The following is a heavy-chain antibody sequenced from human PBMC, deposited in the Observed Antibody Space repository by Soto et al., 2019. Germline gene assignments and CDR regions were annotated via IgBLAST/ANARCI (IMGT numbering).Heavy chain of an antibody. CDR3: SRVATGYDYYYFDY. CDR1: GFTFGAYG. V-gene: IGHV3-49*03. J-gene: IGHJ4*02. Sequence: LRLSCAASGFTFGAYGISWFRQAPGKGLEWVGFIRGKAYSRTTEYAASVRGRFSISRDDSSGIAHLQMNSLKTEDTALYFCSRVATGYDYYYFDYWGQGSLVTVPQ. D-gene: IGHD5-12*01. CDR2: IRGKAYSRTT.